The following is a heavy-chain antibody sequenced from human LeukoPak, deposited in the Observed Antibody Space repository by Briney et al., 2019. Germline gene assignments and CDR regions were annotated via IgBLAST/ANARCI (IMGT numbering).Heavy chain of an antibody. CDR3: AKNGPDYIWGNYLDY. D-gene: IGHD3-16*01. CDR1: GFTFSTYG. J-gene: IGHJ4*02. CDR2: IRYDGNNK. V-gene: IGHV3-30*02. Sequence: PGGSLRLSCAASGFTFSTYGMHWVRQALGKGLEWVAFIRYDGNNKYYADSVKGRFTISRDNSENMLYLEMKSLRPEDTAVYYCAKNGPDYIWGNYLDYWGQGTLVTVSS.